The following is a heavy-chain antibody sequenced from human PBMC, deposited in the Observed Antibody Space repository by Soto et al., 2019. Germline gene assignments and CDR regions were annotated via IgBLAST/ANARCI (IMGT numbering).Heavy chain of an antibody. D-gene: IGHD2-2*01. V-gene: IGHV1-69*12. CDR1: GGTFSSYA. CDR2: IIPIFGTA. J-gene: IGHJ6*02. CDR3: ARDPPGQLPPYGGYYYGMDV. Sequence: QVQLVQSGAEVKKPGSSVKVSCKASGGTFSSYAISWVRQAPGQGLEWMGGIIPIFGTANYAQKFQGRVTITADESTSTAYMELSSLSSEDTAVYYCARDPPGQLPPYGGYYYGMDVWGQGTTVTVAS.